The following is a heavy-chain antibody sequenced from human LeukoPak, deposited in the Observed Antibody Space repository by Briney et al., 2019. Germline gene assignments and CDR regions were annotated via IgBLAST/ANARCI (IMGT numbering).Heavy chain of an antibody. CDR3: ARDGIHDYSNYHYYYMDV. Sequence: GGSLRLSCAASGFTFSSYWMHWVRQAPGKGLVWVSRINSDGSSTSYADSVKGQFTISRDNAKNTLYLQMNSLRAEDTAVYYCARDGIHDYSNYHYYYMDVWGKGTTVTVSS. CDR2: INSDGSST. D-gene: IGHD4-11*01. V-gene: IGHV3-74*01. J-gene: IGHJ6*03. CDR1: GFTFSSYW.